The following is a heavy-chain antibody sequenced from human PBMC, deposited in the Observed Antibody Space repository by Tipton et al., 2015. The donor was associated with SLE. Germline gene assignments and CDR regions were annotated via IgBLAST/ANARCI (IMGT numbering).Heavy chain of an antibody. CDR1: GFTFSDYY. V-gene: IGHV3-11*04. J-gene: IGHJ4*02. D-gene: IGHD3-3*01. CDR2: ISSSGSTI. CDR3: ARDSGGYYPYFDY. Sequence: SLRLSCAASGFTFSDYYMSWIRQAPGKGLEWVSCISSSGSTIYYADSVKGRFTISRDNAKNSLYLQMNSLRAEDTAVYYCARDSGGYYPYFDYWGQGTLVTVSS.